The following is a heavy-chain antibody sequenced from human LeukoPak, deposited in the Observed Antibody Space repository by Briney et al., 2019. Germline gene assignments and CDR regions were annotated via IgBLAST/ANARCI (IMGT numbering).Heavy chain of an antibody. CDR1: GFTFSSYA. J-gene: IGHJ3*02. Sequence: GGSLRLSCAASGFTFSSYAMSWVRQAPGKGLEWVSAISGSGGSTYYADSVKGRFTISRDNSKNTLYLQMNSLRAEDTDVYYCAKDQDSSGWYEVAFDIWGQGTMVTVSS. D-gene: IGHD6-19*01. CDR3: AKDQDSSGWYEVAFDI. V-gene: IGHV3-23*01. CDR2: ISGSGGST.